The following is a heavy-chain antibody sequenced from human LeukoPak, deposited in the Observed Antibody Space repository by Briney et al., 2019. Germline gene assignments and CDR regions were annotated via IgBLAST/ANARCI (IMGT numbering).Heavy chain of an antibody. CDR1: GFTFSSYG. D-gene: IGHD4-17*01. J-gene: IGHJ4*02. Sequence: PGGSLRLSCAASGFTFSSYGMHWVRQAPGKGLEWVAVISYDGSNKYYADSVKGRFTISRDNSKNTLYLQMNSLRAEDTAVYYCAKAKGFYGDYVSDYWGQGTLVTVSS. CDR2: ISYDGSNK. CDR3: AKAKGFYGDYVSDY. V-gene: IGHV3-30*18.